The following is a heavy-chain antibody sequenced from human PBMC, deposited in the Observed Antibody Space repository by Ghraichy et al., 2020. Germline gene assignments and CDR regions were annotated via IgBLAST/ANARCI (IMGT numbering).Heavy chain of an antibody. D-gene: IGHD4-23*01. CDR3: ARPSRVVRFYYFDGLDV. J-gene: IGHJ6*02. Sequence: LSLTCVGFGFTFSSYDMNWVRQSPGKGLEWVSYISSSGKNKFYADSVKGRFTISRDNAQNSLSLQMNSLRDDDTAVYYCARPSRVVRFYYFDGLDVWGQGTTVTVFS. V-gene: IGHV3-48*03. CDR2: ISSSGKNK. CDR1: GFTFSSYD.